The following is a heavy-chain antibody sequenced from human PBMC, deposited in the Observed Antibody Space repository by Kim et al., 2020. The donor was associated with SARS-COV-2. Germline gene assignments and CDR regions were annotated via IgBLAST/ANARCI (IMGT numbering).Heavy chain of an antibody. V-gene: IGHV4-59*01. J-gene: IGHJ6*02. CDR2: IYYSGST. CDR1: GGSISSYY. D-gene: IGHD3-10*01. Sequence: SETLSLTCTVSGGSISSYYWSWIRQPPGKGLEWIGYIYYSGSTNYNPSLKSRVTISVDTSKNQFSLKLSSVTAADTAVYYCARVLGVGGSGSYSRGMDVWGQGTTVTVSS. CDR3: ARVLGVGGSGSYSRGMDV.